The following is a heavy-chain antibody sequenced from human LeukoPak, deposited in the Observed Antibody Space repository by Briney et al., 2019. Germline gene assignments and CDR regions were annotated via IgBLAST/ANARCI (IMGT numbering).Heavy chain of an antibody. D-gene: IGHD6-13*01. CDR2: INPSGGST. V-gene: IGHV1-46*01. CDR3: ATGTSSSWYGFDY. Sequence: ASVKVSCKASGYTFTSYYMHWVRQAPGQGLEWMGIINPSGGSTSYAQKFQGRVTMTEDTSTDTAYMELSSLRSEDTAVYYCATGTSSSWYGFDYWGQGTLVTVSS. J-gene: IGHJ4*02. CDR1: GYTFTSYY.